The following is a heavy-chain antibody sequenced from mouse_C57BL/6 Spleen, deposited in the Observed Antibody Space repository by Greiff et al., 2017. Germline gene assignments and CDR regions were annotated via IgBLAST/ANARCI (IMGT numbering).Heavy chain of an antibody. CDR1: GYTFTSYW. CDR3: ARGGWSYYFDY. Sequence: VQLQQPGAELVKPGASVKLSCKASGYTFTSYWMHWVTQRPGQGLEWIGMIHPNSGSTNYNEKFKSKATLTVDKSSSTAYMQLSSLTSEDSAVYYCARGGWSYYFDYGGQGTTLTVSS. CDR2: IHPNSGST. J-gene: IGHJ2*01. V-gene: IGHV1-64*01. D-gene: IGHD1-1*02.